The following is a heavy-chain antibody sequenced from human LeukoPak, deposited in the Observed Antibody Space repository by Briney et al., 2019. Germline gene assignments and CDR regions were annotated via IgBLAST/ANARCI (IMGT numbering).Heavy chain of an antibody. D-gene: IGHD2-15*01. CDR2: IYDGGST. CDR3: ARVEVVAATPDY. CDR1: GFTVSSHS. V-gene: IGHV3-66*01. Sequence: GGSLRLSCAASGFTVSSHSMSWVRQAPGKGLEWVSVIYDGGSTYHTDSVKGRFTISRDNSKNTLYLQMNSLRAEDTAVYYCARVEVVAATPDYWGQGTLVTVSS. J-gene: IGHJ4*02.